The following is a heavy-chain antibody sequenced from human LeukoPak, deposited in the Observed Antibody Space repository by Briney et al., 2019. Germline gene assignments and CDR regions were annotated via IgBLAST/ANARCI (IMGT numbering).Heavy chain of an antibody. CDR1: GFTFSTFT. CDR3: AKGYYGGSATHFDS. Sequence: PGGSLRLSCAASGFTFSTFTMSWVRQPPGKGLERVSVMSGSGVTGTYYADSVKGRFTISRDNSKNTLFLEMNSLRAEDTALYYCAKGYYGGSATHFDSWGQGILVTVSS. V-gene: IGHV3-23*01. D-gene: IGHD4-23*01. J-gene: IGHJ4*02. CDR2: MSGSGVTGT.